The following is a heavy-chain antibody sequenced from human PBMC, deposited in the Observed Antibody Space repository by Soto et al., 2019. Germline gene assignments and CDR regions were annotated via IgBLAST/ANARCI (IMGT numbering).Heavy chain of an antibody. D-gene: IGHD4-4*01. V-gene: IGHV1-69*13. CDR2: IIPIFGTA. J-gene: IGHJ6*02. CDR1: GGTFSSYA. Sequence: SVKVSCKASGGTFSSYAISWVRQAPGQGLEWMGGIIPIFGTANYAQKFQGRVTITADESTSTAYMELSSLRSEDTAVYYCARDIRVRSLMTTVNPLYYGMDVWGQGTTVTVSS. CDR3: ARDIRVRSLMTTVNPLYYGMDV.